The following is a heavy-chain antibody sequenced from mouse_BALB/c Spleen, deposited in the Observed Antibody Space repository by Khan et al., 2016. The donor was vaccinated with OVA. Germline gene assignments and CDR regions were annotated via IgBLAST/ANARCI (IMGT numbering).Heavy chain of an antibody. J-gene: IGHJ2*01. CDR1: DYTFPNYW. V-gene: IGHV1-69*02. CDR3: TRGVDHSDH. Sequence: QVQLQQPGAALVRPGASVQLSCKASDYTFPNYWINWVQQRPGQGLEWLGNIYPFDSYTNYNQHFKDQAALTVDKSSRTAYMQLSSPTSEDSTVFYFTRGVDHSDHCGQGTTLTVTS. CDR2: IYPFDSYT. D-gene: IGHD1-3*01.